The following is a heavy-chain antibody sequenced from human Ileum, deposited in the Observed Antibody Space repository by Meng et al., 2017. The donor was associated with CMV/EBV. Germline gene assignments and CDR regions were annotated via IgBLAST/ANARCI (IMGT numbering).Heavy chain of an antibody. V-gene: IGHV3-11*01. Sequence: SCAAFGFSFRDYYMSGIRQAQGKGLEWISYISKSGGTIYYADSVKGRFTISRDDAKNSLYLQMNSLRADDTAMYYCVRGGGWFAEFYWGQGTLVTVSS. CDR2: ISKSGGTI. J-gene: IGHJ4*02. CDR1: GFSFRDYY. CDR3: VRGGGWFAEFY. D-gene: IGHD3-10*01.